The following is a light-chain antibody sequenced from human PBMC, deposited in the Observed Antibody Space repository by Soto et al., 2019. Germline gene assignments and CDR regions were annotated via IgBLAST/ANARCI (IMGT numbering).Light chain of an antibody. J-gene: IGLJ1*01. Sequence: QSALTQPASVSGSPGQSITIYCTGTSSDVGGYNYVSWYQPHPGKAPKLMIYAVSSRPSGVSNRFSGSKSGNTASLTISGLQPEDEADYYCTSDTSSTTYVFGTGTKLTVL. V-gene: IGLV2-14*03. CDR3: TSDTSSTTYV. CDR1: SSDVGGYNY. CDR2: AVS.